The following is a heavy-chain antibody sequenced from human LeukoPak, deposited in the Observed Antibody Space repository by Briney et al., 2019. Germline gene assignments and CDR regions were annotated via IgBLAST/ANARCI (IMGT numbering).Heavy chain of an antibody. CDR1: GFPFSSYS. V-gene: IGHV3-21*01. CDR2: ISSSSSYI. CDR3: ARDHPYSSGWTTLDY. J-gene: IGHJ4*02. Sequence: PGGPLRLPCAPSGFPFSSYSINWVGQPPGRGRDGVLSISSSSSYIYYADSVKGRFTISRDNAKNSLYLQMNSLRAEDTAVYYCARDHPYSSGWTTLDYWGQGTLVTVSS. D-gene: IGHD6-19*01.